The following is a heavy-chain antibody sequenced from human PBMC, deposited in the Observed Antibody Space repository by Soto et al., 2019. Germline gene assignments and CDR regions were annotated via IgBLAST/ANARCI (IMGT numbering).Heavy chain of an antibody. CDR1: GGSISSFGYY. CDR2: IYYSGNT. V-gene: IGHV4-61*08. J-gene: IGHJ4*02. Sequence: SETLSLTCTVSGGSISSFGYYWSWIRQHPGKGLEWIGYIYYSGNTHYNPSLKSRVTISVDTSKNQFSLKLSSVTAADTAVYYCARVTVEDFGIFDYWGQGTLVTVSS. D-gene: IGHD2-21*02. CDR3: ARVTVEDFGIFDY.